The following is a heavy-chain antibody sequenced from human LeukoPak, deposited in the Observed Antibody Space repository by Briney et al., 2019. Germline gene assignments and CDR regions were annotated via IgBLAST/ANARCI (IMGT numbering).Heavy chain of an antibody. V-gene: IGHV7-4-1*02. CDR1: GYTFTSYD. J-gene: IGHJ4*02. CDR3: ARDSISGSYVHYDN. D-gene: IGHD1-26*01. CDR2: INTNTGNP. Sequence: ASVKVSCKASGYTFTSYDINWVRQAPGQGLEWMGWINTNTGNPTYAQGFTGRFVFSLYTSVSTAYLQINSLKAEDTAVYYCARDSISGSYVHYDNWGQGTLVTVSS.